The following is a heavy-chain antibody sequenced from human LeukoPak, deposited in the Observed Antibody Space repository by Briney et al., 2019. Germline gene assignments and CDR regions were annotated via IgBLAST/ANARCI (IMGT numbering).Heavy chain of an antibody. V-gene: IGHV3-23*01. CDR2: ISAGGNRT. CDR3: ARSTVGASCCTAVDY. J-gene: IGHJ4*02. CDR1: GFTFSTYA. D-gene: IGHD1-26*01. Sequence: GGSLRLSCAASGFTFSTYAMTWVRQAPGKGLEWVSGISAGGNRTYYADSVKGRFTISRDNSKNTLYLQMNSLRAEDTAEYYCARSTVGASCCTAVDYWGQGTLVTVSS.